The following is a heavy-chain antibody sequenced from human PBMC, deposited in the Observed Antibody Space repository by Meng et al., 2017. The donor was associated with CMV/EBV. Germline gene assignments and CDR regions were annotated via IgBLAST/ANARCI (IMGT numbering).Heavy chain of an antibody. V-gene: IGHV4-31*03. Sequence: QVQLPESGSVLVKPSQTLSLTCTGSRGFMSSGGYYWSLIRQYPGKGLEWIGYIYYSGSTYYNPSLKSRVTISVDTSKNQFSLKLSSVTAADTAVYYCASSGNWGQGTLVTVSS. J-gene: IGHJ4*02. CDR2: IYYSGST. D-gene: IGHD1-1*01. CDR3: ASSGN. CDR1: RGFMSSGGYY.